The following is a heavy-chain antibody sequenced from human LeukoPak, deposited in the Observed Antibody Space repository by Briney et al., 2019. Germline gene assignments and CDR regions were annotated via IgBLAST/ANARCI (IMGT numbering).Heavy chain of an antibody. V-gene: IGHV1-2*04. CDR2: INPNSGGT. CDR3: ARGTWELPSTFDY. J-gene: IGHJ4*02. CDR1: GYTFTGYY. D-gene: IGHD1-26*01. Sequence: ASVKVSCKASGYTFTGYYMHWVRQAPGQGHEWMGWINPNSGGTNYAQKFQGWVTMTRDTSISTAYMELSRLRSDDTAVYYCARGTWELPSTFDYWGQGTLVTVSS.